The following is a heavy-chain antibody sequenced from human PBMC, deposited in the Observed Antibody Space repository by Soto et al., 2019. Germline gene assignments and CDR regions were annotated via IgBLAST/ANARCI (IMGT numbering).Heavy chain of an antibody. Sequence: GGSLRLSCAASGFTFSSYGMHWVRQAPGKGLEWVAVIWYDGSNKYYADSVKGRFTISRDNSKNTLYLQMNSLRAEDTAVYYCARGEGLSYYYGMDVWGQGTTVTVSS. J-gene: IGHJ6*02. D-gene: IGHD1-26*01. CDR1: GFTFSSYG. CDR3: ARGEGLSYYYGMDV. V-gene: IGHV3-33*01. CDR2: IWYDGSNK.